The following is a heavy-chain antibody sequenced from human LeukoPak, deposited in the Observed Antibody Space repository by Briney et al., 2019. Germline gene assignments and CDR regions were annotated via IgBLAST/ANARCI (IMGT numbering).Heavy chain of an antibody. D-gene: IGHD6-6*01. CDR1: GGTFSSYA. CDR3: ARWIAARPPKDGDYFDY. Sequence: SVKVSCKASGGTFSSYAISWVRQAPGQGLEWMGGIIPIFGTANYAQKFQGRVTITTDESTSTAYMVLSSLRSEDTAVYYCARWIAARPPKDGDYFDYWGQGTLVTVSS. CDR2: IIPIFGTA. J-gene: IGHJ4*02. V-gene: IGHV1-69*05.